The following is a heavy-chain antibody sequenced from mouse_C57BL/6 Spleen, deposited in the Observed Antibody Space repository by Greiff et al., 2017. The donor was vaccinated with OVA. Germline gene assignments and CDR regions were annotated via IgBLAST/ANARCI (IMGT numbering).Heavy chain of an antibody. V-gene: IGHV1-59*01. D-gene: IGHD1-1*01. CDR1: GYTFTSYW. CDR3: ARIGITTVVAKARDY. CDR2: IDPSDSYT. Sequence: QVQLQQPGAELVRPGTSVKLSCKASGYTFTSYWMHWVKQRPGQGLEWIGVIDPSDSYTNYNQKFKGKATLTVDTSSSTAYMQLSSLTSEDSAVYYCARIGITTVVAKARDYWGQGTSVTVSS. J-gene: IGHJ4*01.